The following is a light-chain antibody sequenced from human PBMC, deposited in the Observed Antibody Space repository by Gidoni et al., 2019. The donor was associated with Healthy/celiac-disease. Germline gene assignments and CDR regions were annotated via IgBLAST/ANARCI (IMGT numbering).Light chain of an antibody. CDR2: AAA. CDR1: QSISSY. Sequence: DIQMTQSPSYLSASVGDRVTLTCRASQSISSYLNWYQQKPGKAPKLLIYAAASLQSGVPSRFSGSGSWTDSTRTISRLQPEDFATYYCQHSYSTPRFGQGTRLEIK. J-gene: IGKJ5*01. V-gene: IGKV1-39*01. CDR3: QHSYSTPR.